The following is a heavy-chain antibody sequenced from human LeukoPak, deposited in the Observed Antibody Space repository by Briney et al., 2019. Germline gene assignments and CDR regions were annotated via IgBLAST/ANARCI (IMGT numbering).Heavy chain of an antibody. CDR2: FDREDGET. D-gene: IGHD5-24*01. Sequence: ASVKVSCKVSGYTLTELSMHWVRQAPGKGLEWMGGFDREDGETIYAQKFQGRVTMTEDTSTDTAYMELSSLRSEDAAVYYCACRDGYNWDYWGQGTLVTVSS. J-gene: IGHJ4*02. CDR1: GYTLTELS. V-gene: IGHV1-24*01. CDR3: ACRDGYNWDY.